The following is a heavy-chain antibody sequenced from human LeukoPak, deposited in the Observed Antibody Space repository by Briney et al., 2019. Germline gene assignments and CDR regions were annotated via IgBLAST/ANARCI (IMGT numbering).Heavy chain of an antibody. CDR1: GGSITDYY. D-gene: IGHD4-23*01. CDR2: MYYTGDT. Sequence: PSETLSLTCTVSGGSITDYYWVWVRQPPGKGLESIGYMYYTGDTNSNPSLKSRVTMSIDTSKSQFSLKLSSVTAADTAVYYCARSYGGMGDYWGQGTLVTVSS. V-gene: IGHV4-59*12. CDR3: ARSYGGMGDY. J-gene: IGHJ4*02.